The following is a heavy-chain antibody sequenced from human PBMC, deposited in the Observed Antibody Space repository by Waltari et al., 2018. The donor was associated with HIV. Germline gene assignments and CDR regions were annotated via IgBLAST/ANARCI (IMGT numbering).Heavy chain of an antibody. Sequence: EVQLLESGGGLVQPGGSLRLSCAGSGFTFSSYAMTWVLQAPGKGLGWVAGFFGGAGSTFCADSGKGRFTISRDNSKNTLYLQMNSLRAEDTAVYYCAKGTLNPLTTDYWCQGTLVTVSS. V-gene: IGHV3-23*01. CDR1: GFTFSSYA. CDR3: AKGTLNPLTTDY. CDR2: FFGGAGST. D-gene: IGHD4-17*01. J-gene: IGHJ4*02.